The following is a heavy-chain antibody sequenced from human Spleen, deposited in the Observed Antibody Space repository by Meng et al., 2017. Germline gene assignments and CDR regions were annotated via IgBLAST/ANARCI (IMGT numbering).Heavy chain of an antibody. D-gene: IGHD3-10*01. CDR2: ISADNGDT. V-gene: IGHV1-3*01. Sequence: QVQLVQSGAEVKKPGASVRVSCKASGYSFTSYAMHWVRQAPGQRLEWMGRISADNGDTNYAQRRQGRVTMTRDTHTSTDFMELRSLRFDDTAVYYCARGTPGRSYSDYWGQGTLVTVSS. J-gene: IGHJ4*02. CDR3: ARGTPGRSYSDY. CDR1: GYSFTSYA.